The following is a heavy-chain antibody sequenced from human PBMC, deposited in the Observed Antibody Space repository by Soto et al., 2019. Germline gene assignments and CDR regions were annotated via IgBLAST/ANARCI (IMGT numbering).Heavy chain of an antibody. CDR3: AGYCVSASCYGRNAFDI. CDR1: GGSISSYY. CDR2: VYYSGST. J-gene: IGHJ3*02. V-gene: IGHV4-59*01. D-gene: IGHD2-2*01. Sequence: SETLSLTCTASGGSISSYYWSWIRQPQGKGLEWIGYVYYSGSTNYNPSLNSRVTISVATSKNQFSLKLSSVTAADTAVYYCAGYCVSASCYGRNAFDIWGQGTMVT.